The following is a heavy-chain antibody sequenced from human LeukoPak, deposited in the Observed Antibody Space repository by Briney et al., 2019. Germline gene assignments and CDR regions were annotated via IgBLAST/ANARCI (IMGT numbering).Heavy chain of an antibody. CDR2: IKQEGTET. CDR1: GFTFSSCW. Sequence: GGSLRLSCAASGFTFSSCWMSWVRQTPGKGLEWLANIKQEGTETYYVDSVKGRFTISRDNAKSSLYLQMNSLRAEDTAVYYCARGPRGYDSSGGPWGQGTLVTVSS. J-gene: IGHJ5*02. CDR3: ARGPRGYDSSGGP. D-gene: IGHD3-22*01. V-gene: IGHV3-7*01.